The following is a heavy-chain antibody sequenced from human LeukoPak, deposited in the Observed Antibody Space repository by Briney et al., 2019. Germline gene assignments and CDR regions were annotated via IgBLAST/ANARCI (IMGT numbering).Heavy chain of an antibody. D-gene: IGHD3-9*01. CDR2: INSDGSST. CDR3: ARVGWLSPPFDY. CDR1: GFTFSSYW. Sequence: GGSLRLSCAASGFTFSSYWMHWVRQAPGKGLVWVSRINSDGSSTSYADSVKGRFTISRDNAKNTLYLQMNRLRAEDTAVYYCARVGWLSPPFDYWGQGTLVTVSS. J-gene: IGHJ4*02. V-gene: IGHV3-74*01.